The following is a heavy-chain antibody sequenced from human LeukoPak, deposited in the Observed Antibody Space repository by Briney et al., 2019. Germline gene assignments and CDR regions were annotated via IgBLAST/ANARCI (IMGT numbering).Heavy chain of an antibody. V-gene: IGHV3-23*01. Sequence: GGSLRLSCGASGFRFSSYAMSWVRQAPGKGLEWVSSISGSGGSTYYTDSVKGRFAIHRDNSKSTLYLQMNSLGADDTAVYYCARHYSVGYYAFDAFDLWGQGTMVTVSS. J-gene: IGHJ3*01. CDR1: GFRFSSYA. CDR3: ARHYSVGYYAFDAFDL. D-gene: IGHD3-22*01. CDR2: ISGSGGST.